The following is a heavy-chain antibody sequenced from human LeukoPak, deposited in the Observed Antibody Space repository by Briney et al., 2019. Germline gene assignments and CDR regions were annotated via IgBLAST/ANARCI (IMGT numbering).Heavy chain of an antibody. D-gene: IGHD1-26*01. V-gene: IGHV4-30-2*01. CDR1: GGSISSGGYY. Sequence: SETLSLTCTVSGGSISSGGYYWSWLRQPPGKGLEWIGYIYHSGSTYYNPSLKSRVTISVDRSKNQFSLKLSSVTAADTAVYYCARERDLGATRPWGQGTLVTVSS. J-gene: IGHJ5*02. CDR2: IYHSGST. CDR3: ARERDLGATRP.